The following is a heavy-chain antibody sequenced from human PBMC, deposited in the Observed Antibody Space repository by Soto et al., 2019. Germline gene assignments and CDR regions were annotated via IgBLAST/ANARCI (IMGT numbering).Heavy chain of an antibody. CDR3: AKSPPYVMSGYMPQAFDI. CDR2: ISGSGVNT. J-gene: IGHJ3*02. Sequence: PGGSLRLSCAAPGFVFSSYAMSWVRQAPGKGLEWVSAISGSGVNTYYADSVKGRFTISRDNAKNTLYLQMNSLRAEDTALYYCAKSPPYVMSGYMPQAFDIWGQGTMVTVSS. D-gene: IGHD3-3*01. CDR1: GFVFSSYA. V-gene: IGHV3-23*01.